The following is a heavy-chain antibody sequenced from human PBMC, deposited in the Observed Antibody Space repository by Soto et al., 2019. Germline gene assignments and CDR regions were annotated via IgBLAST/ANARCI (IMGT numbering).Heavy chain of an antibody. V-gene: IGHV2-5*02. CDR2: IYWDDDK. Sequence: QITLKESGPTLVKPTQTLTLTCTFSGFSFSSSAAGVGWIRQPPGKALEWLALIYWDDDKLYSPSLKSRLAITKDTAKNQVVLTMTNMDPVDTATYYCAHRRNYCDSSALGVWGQGTTVTVSS. J-gene: IGHJ6*02. D-gene: IGHD3-22*01. CDR3: AHRRNYCDSSALGV. CDR1: GFSFSSSAAG.